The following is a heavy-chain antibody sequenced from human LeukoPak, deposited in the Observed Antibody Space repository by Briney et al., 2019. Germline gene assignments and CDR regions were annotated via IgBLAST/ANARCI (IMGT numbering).Heavy chain of an antibody. CDR2: INGDGTTT. D-gene: IGHD5-24*01. Sequence: GESLKISCAASGFTFSSYWMHWVRQAPGKGLVWVSRINGDGTTTSYADSVKGRFTISRDSAKNTLYLQMNSLRAEDTAVYYCASSRDGYNYMNYWGQGTLVTVSS. CDR3: ASSRDGYNYMNY. CDR1: GFTFSSYW. V-gene: IGHV3-74*01. J-gene: IGHJ4*02.